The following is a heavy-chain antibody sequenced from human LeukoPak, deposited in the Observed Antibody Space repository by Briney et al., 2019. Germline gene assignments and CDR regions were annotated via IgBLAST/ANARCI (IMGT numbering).Heavy chain of an antibody. D-gene: IGHD1-26*01. CDR2: IYYSGST. CDR1: GGSISSSSYY. Sequence: SETLSLTCTVSGGSISSSSYYWGWIRQPPGKGLEWIGSIYYSGSTYYNPSLKSRITISVDTSKNQFSLKLSSVTAADTAVYYCARLYPIAGAQGWFDHWGQGTLVTVSS. J-gene: IGHJ5*02. V-gene: IGHV4-39*01. CDR3: ARLYPIAGAQGWFDH.